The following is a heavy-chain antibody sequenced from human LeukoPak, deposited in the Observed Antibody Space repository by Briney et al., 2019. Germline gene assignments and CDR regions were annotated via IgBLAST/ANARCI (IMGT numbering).Heavy chain of an antibody. CDR3: AREEGSDCYDS. V-gene: IGHV1-2*02. J-gene: IGHJ4*02. D-gene: IGHD6-19*01. CDR2: INPNSGGT. CDR1: GCTFTGYY. Sequence: ASVKVSCKASGCTFTGYYMHWVRQAPGQGLEWMGWINPNSGGTNYAQKFQGRVTMTRDTSITTAYMELSRLRSDDTAVYYCAREEGSDCYDSWGQGTRLTVSS.